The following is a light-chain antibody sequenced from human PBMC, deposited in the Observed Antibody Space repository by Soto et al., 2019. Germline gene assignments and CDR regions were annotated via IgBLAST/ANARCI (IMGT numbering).Light chain of an antibody. J-gene: IGKJ1*01. CDR1: RHIDTS. Sequence: QTPSTLATSVGDSGASTCRDSRHIDTSLSWSQHKPGKAPTLLMFNVSRLESRGPSRFTGSGSESEFTLTISSVHSDDFATYYCQHYDYSRTFGKGTKVDIK. V-gene: IGKV1-5*01. CDR3: QHYDYSRT. CDR2: NVS.